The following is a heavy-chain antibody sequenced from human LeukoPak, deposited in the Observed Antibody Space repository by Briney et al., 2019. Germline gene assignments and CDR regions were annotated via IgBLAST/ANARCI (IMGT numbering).Heavy chain of an antibody. CDR2: ISAYNGNT. CDR1: GYTFTSYG. Sequence: ASVKVSCKASGYTFTSYGITWVRQAPGQGLEWMGWISAYNGNTNYVQKLQGRVTMTTDTSTSTAYMELRSLRPDDTAVYYCARYCSSTSCHEGGFDPWGQGTLVTVSS. D-gene: IGHD2-2*01. CDR3: ARYCSSTSCHEGGFDP. J-gene: IGHJ5*02. V-gene: IGHV1-18*01.